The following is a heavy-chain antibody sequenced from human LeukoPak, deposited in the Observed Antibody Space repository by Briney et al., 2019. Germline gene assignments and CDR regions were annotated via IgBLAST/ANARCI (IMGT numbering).Heavy chain of an antibody. CDR3: ARHVSGYSSSWYDY. V-gene: IGHV5-51*01. CDR2: IYPGDSDT. D-gene: IGHD6-13*01. Sequence: GESLKISYKGSGYSFTSYWIGWVRQMPGKGLEWMGIIYPGDSDTRYSPSFQGQVTISADKSTSTAYLQWSSLRASDTAMYYCARHVSGYSSSWYDYWGQGTLVTVSS. J-gene: IGHJ4*02. CDR1: GYSFTSYW.